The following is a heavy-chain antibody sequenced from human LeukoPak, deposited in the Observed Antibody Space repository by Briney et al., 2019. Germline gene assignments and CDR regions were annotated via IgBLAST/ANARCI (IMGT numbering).Heavy chain of an antibody. Sequence: PSQTLSLTCTVSGGSISSYYWSWLRQPPGKGLEWIGYIYYSGSTNYNPSLKSRVTISVDTSKNQFSLKLSSVTAADTAVYYCAREAPSIAAFGYWGQGTLVTVSS. CDR1: GGSISSYY. D-gene: IGHD6-6*01. V-gene: IGHV4-59*12. J-gene: IGHJ4*02. CDR2: IYYSGST. CDR3: AREAPSIAAFGY.